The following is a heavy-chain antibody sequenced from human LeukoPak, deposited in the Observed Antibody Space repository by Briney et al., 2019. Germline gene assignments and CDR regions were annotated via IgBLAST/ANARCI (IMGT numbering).Heavy chain of an antibody. CDR2: IDYSGST. CDR1: GGSISSYY. Sequence: SETLSLTCTVSGGSISSYYWSWIRQPPGKGREWIGYIDYSGSTNYNPSLKSRVTISVDTSKNQFSLKLSSVTAADTAVYYCARDLYEYYGSGSLNWFDPWGQGTLVTVSS. J-gene: IGHJ5*02. CDR3: ARDLYEYYGSGSLNWFDP. V-gene: IGHV4-59*01. D-gene: IGHD3-10*01.